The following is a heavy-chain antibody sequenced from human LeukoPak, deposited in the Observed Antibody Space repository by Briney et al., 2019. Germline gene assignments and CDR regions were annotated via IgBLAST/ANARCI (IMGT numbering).Heavy chain of an antibody. CDR2: IDPSDSST. D-gene: IGHD6-6*01. Sequence: GASLRISCKGSGYSSTSYWISWVRQMPGEGVEWMGRIDPSDSSTDDSPSFQGHVTISADKSISTAYLQWSSLKASDTAMYYCARGQLARYGMDVWGQGTTVTVSS. J-gene: IGHJ6*02. V-gene: IGHV5-10-1*01. CDR1: GYSSTSYW. CDR3: ARGQLARYGMDV.